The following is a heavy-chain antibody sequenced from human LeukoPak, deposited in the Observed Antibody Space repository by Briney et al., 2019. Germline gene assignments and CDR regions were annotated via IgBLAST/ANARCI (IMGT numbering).Heavy chain of an antibody. Sequence: GASVKVSCKASGYTFTSYGSSWVRQAPGQGLEWMGWISACNGNTNYAQKLQGRVTMTTDTSTSTAYMALRSLRSDDTAVYYCARDQGGTVTTYYYYYYGMDVWGQGTTVTVSS. V-gene: IGHV1-18*01. CDR3: ARDQGGTVTTYYYYYYGMDV. D-gene: IGHD4-17*01. CDR2: ISACNGNT. J-gene: IGHJ6*02. CDR1: GYTFTSYG.